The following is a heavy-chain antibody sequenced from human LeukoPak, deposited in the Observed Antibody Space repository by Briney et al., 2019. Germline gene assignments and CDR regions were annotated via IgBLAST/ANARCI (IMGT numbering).Heavy chain of an antibody. CDR1: GGSISSYY. J-gene: IGHJ3*02. CDR3: ARDWGGYYDSSGYYHDAFDI. V-gene: IGHV4-59*01. D-gene: IGHD3-22*01. Sequence: PSETLSLTCTVSGGSISSYYWSWIRQPPGKGLEWIGYIYYSGSTNYNPSLKSRVTISVDTSKNQFSLKLSSVTAADTAVDYCARDWGGYYDSSGYYHDAFDIWGQGTMVTVSS. CDR2: IYYSGST.